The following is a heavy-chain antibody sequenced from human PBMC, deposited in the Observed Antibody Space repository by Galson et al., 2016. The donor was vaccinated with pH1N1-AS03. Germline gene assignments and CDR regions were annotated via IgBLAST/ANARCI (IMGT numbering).Heavy chain of an antibody. CDR3: VVHCSTGNCYPS. V-gene: IGHV3-23*01. CDR2: ISDSGSTT. CDR1: GLRFSNHV. D-gene: IGHD2-15*01. Sequence: SLRLSCAASGLRFSNHVMSWVRQAPGKGLHWVSTISDSGSTTYHGDSVKGRFTTSRDNSQNTLFLHMNSLRTEDTATYYCVVHCSTGNCYPSLGQGTLVTVSS. J-gene: IGHJ5*02.